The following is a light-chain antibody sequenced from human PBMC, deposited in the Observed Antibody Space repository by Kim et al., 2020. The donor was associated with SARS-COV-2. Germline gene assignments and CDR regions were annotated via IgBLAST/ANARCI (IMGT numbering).Light chain of an antibody. CDR2: GAS. CDR3: QQYGSSPGT. CDR1: QSISSNY. V-gene: IGKV3-20*01. Sequence: SPGERATLSCRASQSISSNYLVWYKQKPGQAPRLLIYGASSRATGIPDRFSGSGSGTDFTLTISRLEPEDFAVYYCQQYGSSPGTFGQGTKVDIK. J-gene: IGKJ1*01.